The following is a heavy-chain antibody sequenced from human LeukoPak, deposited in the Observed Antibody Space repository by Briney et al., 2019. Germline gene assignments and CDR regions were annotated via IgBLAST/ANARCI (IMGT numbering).Heavy chain of an antibody. D-gene: IGHD1-26*01. V-gene: IGHV3-7*01. J-gene: IGHJ3*01. Sequence: GGSLRLSCVDSGFTFNYYWMSWVRQAPGKGLEWVANIKHDGSEKFYVDSVKGRFTISRDNAKNSVYLQMNSLTAEDTAVYFCAKDKEWELLGSAFDLWGQGTMVTVSS. CDR2: IKHDGSEK. CDR3: AKDKEWELLGSAFDL. CDR1: GFTFNYYW.